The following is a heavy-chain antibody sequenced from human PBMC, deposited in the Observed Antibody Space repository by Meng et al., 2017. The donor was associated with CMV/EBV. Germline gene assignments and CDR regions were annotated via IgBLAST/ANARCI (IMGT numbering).Heavy chain of an antibody. D-gene: IGHD4/OR15-4a*01. J-gene: IGHJ4*02. CDR1: GRSIRSDGDS. V-gene: IGHV4-30-2*01. Sequence: SRPGLFQPAPSRAPPSSVAGRSIRSDGDSYSCIRQPPRKCRVLIVYIAHSRSAYYYPSRPSRVTRSLDRSKRQFSLKLISLVATDTAVYYCDRVLARSYFDYWGQGTLVTVSS. CDR2: IAHSRSA. CDR3: DRVLARSYFDY.